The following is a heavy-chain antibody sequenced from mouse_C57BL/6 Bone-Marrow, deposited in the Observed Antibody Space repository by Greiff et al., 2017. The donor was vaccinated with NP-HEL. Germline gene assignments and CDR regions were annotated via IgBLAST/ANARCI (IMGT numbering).Heavy chain of an antibody. CDR3: YDYAGAWFAY. J-gene: IGHJ3*01. CDR1: GFNIKDYY. CDR2: IDPEDGDT. V-gene: IGHV14-2*01. D-gene: IGHD2-4*01. Sequence: EVQLQQSGAELVKPGASVKLSCTASGFNIKDYYMHWVKQRTEQGLEWIGRIDPEDGDTKYAPQFQGKAPITADTSSNTAYLQLSSLTSEDTAVYCCYDYAGAWFAYWGQGTLVTVSA.